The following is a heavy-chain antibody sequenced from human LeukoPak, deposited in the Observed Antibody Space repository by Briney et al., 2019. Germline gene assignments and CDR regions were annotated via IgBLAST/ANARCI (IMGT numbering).Heavy chain of an antibody. D-gene: IGHD1-14*01. CDR3: ARHRIHYYYGMDV. V-gene: IGHV4-59*08. CDR2: IYYSGST. CDR1: GGSTSSYY. Sequence: SETLSLTCTVSGGSTSSYYWSWIRQPPGKGLEWIGYIYYSGSTNYNPSLKSRVTISVDTSKNQFSLKLSSVTAADTAVYYCARHRIHYYYGMDVWGQGTTVTVSS. J-gene: IGHJ6*02.